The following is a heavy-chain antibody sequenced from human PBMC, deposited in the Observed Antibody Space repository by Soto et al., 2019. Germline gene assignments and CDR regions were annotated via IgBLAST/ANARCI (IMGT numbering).Heavy chain of an antibody. V-gene: IGHV3-23*01. Sequence: GGSLRLSCEASGFSFSTYAMNWVRQAPGKGLEWVSVISGSGSNTFYADSVRGRFTISRDNSKKTVYLQMNSLRAEDTAVYYCAKGLSPSYYDILTGPDFWGQGTLVTVSS. D-gene: IGHD3-9*01. J-gene: IGHJ4*02. CDR3: AKGLSPSYYDILTGPDF. CDR2: ISGSGSNT. CDR1: GFSFSTYA.